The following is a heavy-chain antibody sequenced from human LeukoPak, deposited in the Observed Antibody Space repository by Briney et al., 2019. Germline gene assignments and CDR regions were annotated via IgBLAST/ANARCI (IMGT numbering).Heavy chain of an antibody. V-gene: IGHV3-66*01. Sequence: GGSLRLSCAASGFTVSDNYMTWVRQAPGKGLEWVSSIYSAGATHYAESVKGRFTISRDSATNTLYLQMNSLRAEDTAIYYCVRDGEYSHGIDFDYWGQGTLVTVSP. CDR3: VRDGEYSHGIDFDY. CDR2: IYSAGAT. D-gene: IGHD5-18*01. CDR1: GFTVSDNY. J-gene: IGHJ4*02.